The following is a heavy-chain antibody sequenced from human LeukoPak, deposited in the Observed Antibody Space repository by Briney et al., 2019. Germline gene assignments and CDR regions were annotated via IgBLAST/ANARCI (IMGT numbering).Heavy chain of an antibody. CDR2: IIPIFGTA. J-gene: IGHJ5*02. V-gene: IGHV1-69*13. CDR1: GGTFSSYA. CDR3: ARWQQQLVLNWFDP. D-gene: IGHD6-13*01. Sequence: ASVKVSCKASGGTFSSYAISWVRQAPGQGLEWMGGIIPIFGTANYAQKFQGRVTITADESTSTAYMELSSLRSEDTAVYYCARWQQQLVLNWFDPWGQETLVTVSS.